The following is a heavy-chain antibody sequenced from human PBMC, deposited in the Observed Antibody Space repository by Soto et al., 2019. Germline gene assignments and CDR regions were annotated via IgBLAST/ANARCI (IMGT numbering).Heavy chain of an antibody. J-gene: IGHJ4*02. CDR2: LFYSGGT. D-gene: IGHD4-17*01. CDR3: ARRGGGDYLFDS. Sequence: QLQLQESGPGLVKPSETLSLTCSVSGDSISTSNYYWGWIRQPPGKGLEWIGHLFYSGGTYYNPSLMSRVSISVDTSKNEFSLKLTSITAADTAIYFCARRGGGDYLFDSWGQGILVTVSS. V-gene: IGHV4-39*07. CDR1: GDSISTSNYY.